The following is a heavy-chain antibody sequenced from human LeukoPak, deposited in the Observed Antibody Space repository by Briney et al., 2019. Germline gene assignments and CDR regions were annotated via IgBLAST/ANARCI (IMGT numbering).Heavy chain of an antibody. CDR3: ARVYGSGSYGLLDY. Sequence: GGSLSLSCAASGFTFSDYYMSWIRQAPGKGLEWVSYISSSGSTIYYADSVKGRFTISRDNAENSLYLQMNSLRAEDTAVYYCARVYGSGSYGLLDYWGQGTLVTVSS. CDR1: GFTFSDYY. D-gene: IGHD3-10*01. J-gene: IGHJ4*02. CDR2: ISSSGSTI. V-gene: IGHV3-11*01.